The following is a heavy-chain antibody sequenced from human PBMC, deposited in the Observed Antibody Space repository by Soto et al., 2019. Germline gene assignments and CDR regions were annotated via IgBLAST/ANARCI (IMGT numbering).Heavy chain of an antibody. CDR3: ARRLGTLGFEHDAFDI. Sequence: LSLTCAASGFTFSSYAMHWVRQAPGKGLEWVAVISYDGSNKYYADSVKGRFTISRDNSKNTLYLQMNSLRAEDTAVYYCARRLGTLGFEHDAFDIWGQGTMVTVSS. CDR1: GFTFSSYA. CDR2: ISYDGSNK. J-gene: IGHJ3*02. V-gene: IGHV3-30*04. D-gene: IGHD1-7*01.